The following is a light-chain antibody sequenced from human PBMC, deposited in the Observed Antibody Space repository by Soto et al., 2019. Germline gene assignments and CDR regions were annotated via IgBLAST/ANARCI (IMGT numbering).Light chain of an antibody. CDR3: SSRATSLTYV. J-gene: IGLJ1*01. Sequence: QSALTQPASVSGSPGQSIAISCTGTSSDVGGYNYVSWYQQHPGKAPKLMIYEVSNRPSGVSNRFSGSKSGSTASLAISGLQDEDEADYYCSSRATSLTYVFGTGTKLTLL. CDR2: EVS. V-gene: IGLV2-14*01. CDR1: SSDVGGYNY.